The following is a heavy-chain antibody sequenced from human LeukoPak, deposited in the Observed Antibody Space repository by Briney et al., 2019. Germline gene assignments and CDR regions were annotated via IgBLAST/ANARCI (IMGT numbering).Heavy chain of an antibody. CDR3: ARDLDSSGYYYVRFDY. V-gene: IGHV3-9*01. J-gene: IGHJ4*02. D-gene: IGHD3-22*01. CDR1: GFTFDDYA. Sequence: GGSLRLSCAASGFTFDDYAMHWVRQAPGKGLEWVSGISWNSGSIGYADSVKGRFTISRDNAKNSLYLQMNSLRAEDTAVYYCARDLDSSGYYYVRFDYWGQGTLVTVSS. CDR2: ISWNSGSI.